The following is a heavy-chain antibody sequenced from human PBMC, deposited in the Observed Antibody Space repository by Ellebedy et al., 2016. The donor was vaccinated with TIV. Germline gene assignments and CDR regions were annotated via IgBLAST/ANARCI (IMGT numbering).Heavy chain of an antibody. CDR1: GYTFTSYG. J-gene: IGHJ6*03. CDR3: ARGLDTAISYYYYYYMDV. Sequence: ASVKVSCKASGYTFTSYGISWVRQAPGQGIEWMGWISAYNGNTNYAQKLQGRVTMTTDTSTSTAYMELRSLRSDDTAVYYCARGLDTAISYYYYYYMDVWGKGTTVTVSS. D-gene: IGHD5-18*01. V-gene: IGHV1-18*01. CDR2: ISAYNGNT.